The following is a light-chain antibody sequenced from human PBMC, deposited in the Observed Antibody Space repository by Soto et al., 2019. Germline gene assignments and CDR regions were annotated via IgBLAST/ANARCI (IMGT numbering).Light chain of an antibody. CDR1: QSVSNN. V-gene: IGKV3-15*01. Sequence: EIVLTQSPGTLSLSPGERATLSCRASQSVSNNYLAWYQQKPGQAPRLLIYSASTRATGIPARFSGSGSGTEFTLTISSLQSEDFAVYYCQQYNNWPPAFGQGTKVDI. J-gene: IGKJ1*01. CDR2: SAS. CDR3: QQYNNWPPA.